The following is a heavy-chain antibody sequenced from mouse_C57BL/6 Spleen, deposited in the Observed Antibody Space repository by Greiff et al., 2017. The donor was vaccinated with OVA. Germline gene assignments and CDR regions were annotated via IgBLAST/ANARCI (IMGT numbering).Heavy chain of an antibody. CDR3: ARSLLPYFDY. D-gene: IGHD1-1*01. Sequence: QVQLQQPGAELVKPGASVKMSCTASGYTFTSYWITWVKQRPGQGLEWIGDIYPGSGSTNYNEKFKSKATLTVDTSSSTAYMQLSSLTSENAAVYYCARSLLPYFDYWGQGTTLTVSS. V-gene: IGHV1-55*01. CDR1: GYTFTSYW. CDR2: IYPGSGST. J-gene: IGHJ2*01.